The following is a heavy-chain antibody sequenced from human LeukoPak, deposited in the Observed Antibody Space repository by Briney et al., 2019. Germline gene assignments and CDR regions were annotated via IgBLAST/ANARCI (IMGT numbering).Heavy chain of an antibody. Sequence: SGGSLRLSCAASGFTFSSYGMHWVRQAPGKGLEWVAFIRYDGGNKYYADSVKGRFTISRDNSKNTLYLQMNSLRAEDTAVYYCAKDLGYCSGGSCYGNDAFDIWGQGTMVTVSS. V-gene: IGHV3-30*02. J-gene: IGHJ3*02. CDR1: GFTFSSYG. CDR2: IRYDGGNK. CDR3: AKDLGYCSGGSCYGNDAFDI. D-gene: IGHD2-15*01.